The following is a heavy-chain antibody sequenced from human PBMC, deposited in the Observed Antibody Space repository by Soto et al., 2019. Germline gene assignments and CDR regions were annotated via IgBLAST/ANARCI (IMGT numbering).Heavy chain of an antibody. CDR1: GFPFTSYA. Sequence: QVQLVESGGGVVQPGRSLTLSCAASGFPFTSYAIHWVRQAPGKGLEWVAVISHDGGIKHYADSVKGRFTISRDNSKXXXXXXXXXXXXXXXXXXXXXXXXXXXDVWGQGTTVTVAS. V-gene: IGHV3-30-3*01. CDR2: ISHDGGIK. CDR3: XXXXXXXDV. J-gene: IGHJ6*02.